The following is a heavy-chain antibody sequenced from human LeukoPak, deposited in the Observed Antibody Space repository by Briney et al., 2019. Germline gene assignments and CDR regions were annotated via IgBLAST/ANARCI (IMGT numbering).Heavy chain of an antibody. J-gene: IGHJ4*02. CDR1: GYTFTGSY. V-gene: IGHV1-2*02. Sequence: ASVKVSCKPSGYTFTGSYMHWVRQAPGQGLEWMGWINPNSGGTNYAQKFQGRVTMTRDTSISTAYMELSRLRSDDTAVYYCARGSDDFWSGYSPSYWGQGTLVTVSS. CDR2: INPNSGGT. CDR3: ARGSDDFWSGYSPSY. D-gene: IGHD3-3*01.